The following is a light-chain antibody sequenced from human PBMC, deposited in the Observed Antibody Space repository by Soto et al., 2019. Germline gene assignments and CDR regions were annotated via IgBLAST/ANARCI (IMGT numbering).Light chain of an antibody. J-gene: IGKJ4*01. Sequence: DIQMTQSPSTLSASVGDRVTITCRASQSISTWLAWYQQKPGTAPKLLIYKASNLEGGVPSRFSGSGSGTEFNITISSLQPDDFATYYCQQYNTYPLTFGGGTTVEIK. CDR2: KAS. V-gene: IGKV1-5*03. CDR1: QSISTW. CDR3: QQYNTYPLT.